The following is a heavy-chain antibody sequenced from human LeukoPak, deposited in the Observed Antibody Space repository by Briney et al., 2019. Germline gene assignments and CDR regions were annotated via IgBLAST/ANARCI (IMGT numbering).Heavy chain of an antibody. CDR3: ATETMYSSGWYRFDY. J-gene: IGHJ4*02. V-gene: IGHV1-24*01. CDR2: FDPEDGET. CDR1: GYTLTELS. D-gene: IGHD6-19*01. Sequence: ASVKVSCKVSGYTLTELSMHWVRQAPGKGLEWMGGFDPEDGETIYAQKFQGRVTMTEDTSTDTAYMELSSLRSEDTAVYYRATETMYSSGWYRFDYWGQGTLVTASS.